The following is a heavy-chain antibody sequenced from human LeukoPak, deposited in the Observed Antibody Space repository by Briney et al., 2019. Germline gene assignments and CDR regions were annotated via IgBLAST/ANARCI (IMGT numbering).Heavy chain of an antibody. D-gene: IGHD4-17*01. CDR3: ARRTTVTTGFDY. CDR2: IYYSGST. CDR1: GGSISSYY. J-gene: IGHJ4*02. Sequence: SETLSLTCTVSGGSISSYYWSWIRQPPGKELEWIGYIYYSGSTNYNPSLKSRVTISVDTSKNQFSLKLSSVTAADTAVYYCARRTTVTTGFDYWGQGTLVTVSS. V-gene: IGHV4-59*08.